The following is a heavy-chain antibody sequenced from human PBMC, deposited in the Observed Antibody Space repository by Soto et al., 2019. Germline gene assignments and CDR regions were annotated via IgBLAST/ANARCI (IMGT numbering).Heavy chain of an antibody. CDR3: VRWNGFGDR. Sequence: VQLLESGGGLVQPGGSLRLSCAVSGFIISDYGVTWVRQAPGKGLEWVSGFSGGGGGTFYADSVKGRFTISRDDPKSTAYLQMNSLGAEDTAVYYCVRWNGFGDRWGQGTLVTVSS. V-gene: IGHV3-23*01. CDR1: GFIISDYG. CDR2: FSGGGGGT. J-gene: IGHJ5*02. D-gene: IGHD1-1*01.